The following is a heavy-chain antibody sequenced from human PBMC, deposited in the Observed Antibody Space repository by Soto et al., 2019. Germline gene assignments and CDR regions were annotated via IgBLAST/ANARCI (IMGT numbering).Heavy chain of an antibody. J-gene: IGHJ4*02. Sequence: ASVKVSCKASGYTFTGYYMHWVRQAPGQGLEWMGWINPNSGGTSYAQKFQGWVTMTRDTSISTAYMELSRLRSDDTAVYYCARESSSSTPDFDYWGQGTLVTVSS. D-gene: IGHD6-13*01. V-gene: IGHV1-2*04. CDR3: ARESSSSTPDFDY. CDR2: INPNSGGT. CDR1: GYTFTGYY.